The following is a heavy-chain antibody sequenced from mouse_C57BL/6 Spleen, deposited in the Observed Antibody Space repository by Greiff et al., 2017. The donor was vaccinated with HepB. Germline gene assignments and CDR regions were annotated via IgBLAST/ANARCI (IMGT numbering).Heavy chain of an antibody. CDR1: GYTFTEYT. Sequence: VQLQQSGAELVKPGASVKLSCKASGYTFTEYTIHWVKQRPGQGLEWIGRFYPGSGSIKYNEKFKDKATLTADKSSSTDYMGLSRVTSDDSAVYLCESNEEGSGFAYWGKGTLVTVSA. V-gene: IGHV1-62-2*01. CDR2: FYPGSGSI. D-gene: IGHD3-2*02. CDR3: ESNEEGSGFAY. J-gene: IGHJ3*01.